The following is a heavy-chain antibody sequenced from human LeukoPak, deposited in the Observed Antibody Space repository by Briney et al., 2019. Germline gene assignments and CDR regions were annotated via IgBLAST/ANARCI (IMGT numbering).Heavy chain of an antibody. Sequence: NPSETLSLTCTVSGGSISSYYWSWIRQPPGKGLEWIGYIYYSGSTNYNPSLKSRVTISVDTSKNQFSLKLSSVTAADTAVYYCARGIVPAAIIYYYYYYMDVWGKGTTVTVSS. CDR2: IYYSGST. CDR1: GGSISSYY. D-gene: IGHD2-2*01. J-gene: IGHJ6*03. CDR3: ARGIVPAAIIYYYYYYMDV. V-gene: IGHV4-59*12.